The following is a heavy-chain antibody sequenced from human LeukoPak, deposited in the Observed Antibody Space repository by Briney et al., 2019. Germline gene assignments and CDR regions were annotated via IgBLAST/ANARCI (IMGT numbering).Heavy chain of an antibody. CDR1: GFSFRSYA. V-gene: IGHV3-64*02. CDR2: ISSDGSTP. J-gene: IGHJ4*02. Sequence: GGSLRLSCAAFGFSFRSYAMHWVRQAPGKGLEFVSAISSDGSTPYYADSVKGRFTISRDNSKNTLYLQMGSLRAEDMAVYYCARVFGGHTNGLDYWGQGTLVTVSS. D-gene: IGHD2-8*01. CDR3: ARVFGGHTNGLDY.